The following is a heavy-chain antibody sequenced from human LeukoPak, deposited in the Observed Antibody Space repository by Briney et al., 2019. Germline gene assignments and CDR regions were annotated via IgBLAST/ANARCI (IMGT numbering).Heavy chain of an antibody. CDR1: GFTFSSYA. CDR3: AKEGSGWYYFDY. V-gene: IGHV3-23*01. Sequence: GGSLRLSCAASGFTFSSYAMSWVRQAPGKGLEWVSGISGSGGSTYYGDSVKGRFTISRDNSKNTLYLQMNSLRAEDTAVYYCAKEGSGWYYFDYWGQGTLVTVSS. CDR2: ISGSGGST. J-gene: IGHJ4*02. D-gene: IGHD6-19*01.